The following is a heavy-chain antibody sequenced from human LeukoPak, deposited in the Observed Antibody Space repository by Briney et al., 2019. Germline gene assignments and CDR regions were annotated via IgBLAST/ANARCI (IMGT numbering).Heavy chain of an antibody. CDR3: AKGSKEVLFTRDHYMDV. D-gene: IGHD3-3*01. CDR2: IRYDGSNK. J-gene: IGHJ6*03. CDR1: GFTFSNAW. V-gene: IGHV3-30*02. Sequence: PGGSLRLSCAASGFTFSNAWMSWVRQAPGKGLEWVTFIRYDGSNKYYADSVKGRFTISRDNSKNTLYLQMNSLRAEDTAVYYCAKGSKEVLFTRDHYMDVWGKGTTVTISS.